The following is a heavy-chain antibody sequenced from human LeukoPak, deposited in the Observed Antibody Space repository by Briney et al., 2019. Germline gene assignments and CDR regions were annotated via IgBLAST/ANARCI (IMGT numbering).Heavy chain of an antibody. V-gene: IGHV4-38-2*02. J-gene: IGHJ4*02. Sequence: SETLSLTFIVSVYSISSGYYWGWIRQPPGKGLEWIGSIYHSGSTYYNPSLKSRVTISVDTSKNQFSLKLSSVTAADTAVYYCARDSLRYSSSWYRDYWGQGTLVTVSS. CDR2: IYHSGST. CDR1: VYSISSGYY. D-gene: IGHD6-13*01. CDR3: ARDSLRYSSSWYRDY.